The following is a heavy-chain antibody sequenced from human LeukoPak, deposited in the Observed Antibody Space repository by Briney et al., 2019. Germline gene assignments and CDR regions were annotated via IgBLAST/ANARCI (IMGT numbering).Heavy chain of an antibody. D-gene: IGHD3-16*01. V-gene: IGHV3-66*01. CDR3: ARVFRGPRGYFDY. CDR1: GFTVSSNN. Sequence: PGGSLRLSCAASGFTVSSNNMSWVRQAPGKGLEWVSVIYSGGSTFYADSVKGRFTISRDNSKNTLYLQMNSLRAEDTAVYYCARVFRGPRGYFDYWGQGTLVTVSS. J-gene: IGHJ4*02. CDR2: IYSGGST.